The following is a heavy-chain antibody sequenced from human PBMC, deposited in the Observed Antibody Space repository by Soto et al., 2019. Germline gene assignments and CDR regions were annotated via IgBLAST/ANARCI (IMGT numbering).Heavy chain of an antibody. V-gene: IGHV3-23*01. Sequence: EVQLLESGGGLVQPGGSLRLSCAASGFTFSSYAMSWVRQAPGKGLEWVSAISGSGGSTYYADSVKGRFTISRDNSKNTLYLHMNSLRAEDKAVYYCAILDTDMGQNPFDSWGQGTMVTVSS. D-gene: IGHD5-18*01. J-gene: IGHJ4*02. CDR1: GFTFSSYA. CDR2: ISGSGGST. CDR3: AILDTDMGQNPFDS.